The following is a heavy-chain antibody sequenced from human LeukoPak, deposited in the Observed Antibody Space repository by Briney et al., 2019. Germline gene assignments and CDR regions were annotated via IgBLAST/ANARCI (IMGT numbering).Heavy chain of an antibody. CDR3: ARGALDWYNWFDP. CDR1: GFSFSNYW. CDR2: INSDGSST. Sequence: GGSLRLSCAASGFSFSNYWMHWVRQAPGKGLVWVSRINSDGSSTSYADSVKGRFTISRDNARNFLYLQMNSLRVEDTAVYYCARGALDWYNWFDPWGQGTLVTVSS. V-gene: IGHV3-74*01. J-gene: IGHJ5*02. D-gene: IGHD3-9*01.